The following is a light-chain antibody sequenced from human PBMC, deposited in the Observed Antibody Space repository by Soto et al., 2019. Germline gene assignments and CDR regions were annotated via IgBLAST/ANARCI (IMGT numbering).Light chain of an antibody. CDR2: GVS. V-gene: IGKV3-15*01. J-gene: IGKJ2*01. CDR3: QSYNDWPFA. Sequence: EIVMTQSPATLSVSPGERVTLSCRASESLFGFLAWYQHKPGQAPRLLIYGVSTKATGVPARFSGSGSATDFTLTITILQSDASAVYYCQSYNDWPFAFGQGTKLEI. CDR1: ESLFGF.